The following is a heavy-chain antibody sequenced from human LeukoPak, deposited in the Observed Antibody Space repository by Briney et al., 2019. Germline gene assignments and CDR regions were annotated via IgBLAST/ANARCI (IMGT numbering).Heavy chain of an antibody. V-gene: IGHV4-31*03. CDR2: IYYSGSA. Sequence: PSETLSLTCTVSGGSISSGGYYWSWIRQHPGKGLEWIGYIYYSGSARYNPSLRSRVTLSVDTSKNQFSLKLSSVTAADTAVYYCARWGGLFDSWGQGTLVTVSS. CDR1: GGSISSGGYY. J-gene: IGHJ4*02. D-gene: IGHD3-16*01. CDR3: ARWGGLFDS.